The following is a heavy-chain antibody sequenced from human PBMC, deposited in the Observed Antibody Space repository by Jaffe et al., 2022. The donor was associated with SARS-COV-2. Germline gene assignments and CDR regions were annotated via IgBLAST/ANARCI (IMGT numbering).Heavy chain of an antibody. CDR1: GFTFSSYG. CDR2: ISYDGSNK. D-gene: IGHD3-22*01. V-gene: IGHV3-30*18. Sequence: QVQLVESGGGVVQPGRSLRLSCAASGFTFSSYGMHWVRQAPGKGLEWVAVISYDGSNKYYADSVKGRFTISRDNSKNTLYLQMNSLRAEDTAVYYCAKDLYYYDSSGYYLEMDYYYGMDVWGQGTTVTVSS. CDR3: AKDLYYYDSSGYYLEMDYYYGMDV. J-gene: IGHJ6*02.